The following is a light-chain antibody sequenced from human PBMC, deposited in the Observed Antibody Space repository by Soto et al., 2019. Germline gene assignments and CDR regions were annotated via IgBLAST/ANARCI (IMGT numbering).Light chain of an antibody. V-gene: IGLV2-14*03. Sequence: QSVLIQPASVSGSPGQSITISCTGTSSDVGAYDFVSWYQQHPGKAPKLIIYDVSSRPSGVSDRFSGSKSVNTASLTISGLQTEDEADYYCTSYAASDTHVVFGGGTKVTVL. CDR2: DVS. CDR3: TSYAASDTHVV. J-gene: IGLJ2*01. CDR1: SSDVGAYDF.